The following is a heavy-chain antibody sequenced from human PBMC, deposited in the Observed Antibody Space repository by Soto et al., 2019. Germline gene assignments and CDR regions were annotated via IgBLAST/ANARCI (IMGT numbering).Heavy chain of an antibody. D-gene: IGHD1-26*01. Sequence: PWGSLRLSWTASGFYFSIYGMNWGRQGSREGLEWVSSINEGGNDRYYADSVKGRFTISRDNSKNTLYLQMDSLRAEDTAVYYCTKKAIGRRGAPYDMDVWGHGTTVTVSS. J-gene: IGHJ6*02. CDR3: TKKAIGRRGAPYDMDV. CDR1: GFYFSIYG. V-gene: IGHV3-23*01. CDR2: INEGGNDR.